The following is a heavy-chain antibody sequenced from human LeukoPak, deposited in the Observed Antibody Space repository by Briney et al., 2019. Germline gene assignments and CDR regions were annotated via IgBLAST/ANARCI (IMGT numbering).Heavy chain of an antibody. Sequence: PGGSLRLSCAASGFTFSSYAMSWVRQAPGEGREGVSAISGSGGSTYYADSVKGRFTIYRNNSKNTLYLQMNSLRAEDTAVYYCAKDEYCGGGSCYPEYFQHWGQGTLVTVSS. V-gene: IGHV3-23*01. D-gene: IGHD2-15*01. CDR1: GFTFSSYA. CDR2: ISGSGGST. J-gene: IGHJ1*01. CDR3: AKDEYCGGGSCYPEYFQH.